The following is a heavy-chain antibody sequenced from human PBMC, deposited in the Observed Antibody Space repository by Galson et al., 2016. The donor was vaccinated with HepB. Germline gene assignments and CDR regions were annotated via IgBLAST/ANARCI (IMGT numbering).Heavy chain of an antibody. CDR3: ARDHLFTGKVAIERPYGMDV. CDR2: IHSDGTT. Sequence: SLRLSCAASGFTVTTKYMAWVRQAPGKGLEWVSIIHSDGTTYYADSVKGRFTVSSDNSKNTLDLQMNSLTAADTAVYYCARDHLFTGKVAIERPYGMDVWGQGTTVTVSS. V-gene: IGHV3-53*01. J-gene: IGHJ6*02. CDR1: GFTVTTKY. D-gene: IGHD5-12*01.